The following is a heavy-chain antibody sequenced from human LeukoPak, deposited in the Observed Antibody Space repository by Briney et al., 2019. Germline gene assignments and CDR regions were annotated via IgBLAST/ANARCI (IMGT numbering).Heavy chain of an antibody. Sequence: GGSLRLSCAASGFSFSSYGMHWVRQAPGKGLEWISGISGSGASTYYADSVKGRFTISRDDSRNTLYLQMNSLRGDDTAVYYCAKDVGKWESLHFFDYWGQGTLVTVSS. J-gene: IGHJ4*02. CDR1: GFSFSSYG. CDR2: ISGSGAST. D-gene: IGHD1-26*01. CDR3: AKDVGKWESLHFFDY. V-gene: IGHV3-23*01.